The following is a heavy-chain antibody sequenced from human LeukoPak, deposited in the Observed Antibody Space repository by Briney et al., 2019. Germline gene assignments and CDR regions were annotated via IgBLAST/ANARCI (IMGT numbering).Heavy chain of an antibody. Sequence: ASVQVSCKACGYTFTSYYMHWVRQAPGQGLEWMGIINPSGGSTSYAQKFQGRVTMTRDTSTSTVYMELNSLRPEDTAVYYCAKTGYSSGSHTPDPWGQGTLVTVSS. CDR3: AKTGYSSGSHTPDP. V-gene: IGHV1-46*01. D-gene: IGHD6-19*01. CDR1: GYTFTSYY. J-gene: IGHJ5*02. CDR2: INPSGGST.